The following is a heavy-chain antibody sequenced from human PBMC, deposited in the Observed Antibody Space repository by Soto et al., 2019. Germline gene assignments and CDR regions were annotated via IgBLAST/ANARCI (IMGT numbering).Heavy chain of an antibody. J-gene: IGHJ6*02. CDR2: ISYDGSNK. Sequence: GSLRLSCAASGFTFSSYGMHWVRQAPGKGLEWVAVISYDGSNKYYADSVKGRFTISRDNSKNTLYLQMNSLRAEDTAVYYCATSYSSSPLLHYYYYGMDVWGQGTTVTVSS. V-gene: IGHV3-30*03. CDR3: ATSYSSSPLLHYYYYGMDV. D-gene: IGHD6-6*01. CDR1: GFTFSSYG.